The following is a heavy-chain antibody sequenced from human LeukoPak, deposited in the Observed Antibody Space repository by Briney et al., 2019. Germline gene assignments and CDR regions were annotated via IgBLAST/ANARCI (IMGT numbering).Heavy chain of an antibody. CDR3: AKGGQDYDFRRFDY. CDR1: GFSFSVYA. CDR2: ISGSGGRT. V-gene: IGHV3-23*01. Sequence: GGSLRLSCAASGFSFSVYAMSWVRQAPGKGLEWVPSISGSGGRTYYTNSVKGRFTISRENFKNTVYLEMNNLGAEDTALYYCAKGGQDYDFRRFDYWGQGNLVIVSS. J-gene: IGHJ4*02. D-gene: IGHD3-3*01.